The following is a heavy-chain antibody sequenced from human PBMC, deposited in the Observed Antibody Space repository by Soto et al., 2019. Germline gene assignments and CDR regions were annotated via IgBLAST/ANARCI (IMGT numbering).Heavy chain of an antibody. CDR1: GFTLSSHA. D-gene: IGHD6-13*01. Sequence: PGGSLRLSCTASGFTLSSHAMTWVRQAPGKGLEWVSGLSGSGDSIYYADSVKGRFTIYRDNSMNTLYLQMNTLRVEDTAVYYCAKVSSSWYAGFFDLWGQGTLVTVSS. CDR3: AKVSSSWYAGFFDL. CDR2: LSGSGDSI. V-gene: IGHV3-23*01. J-gene: IGHJ4*02.